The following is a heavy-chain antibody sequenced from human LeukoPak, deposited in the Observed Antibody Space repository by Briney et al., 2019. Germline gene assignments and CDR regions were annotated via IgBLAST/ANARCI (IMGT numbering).Heavy chain of an antibody. Sequence: GESLKISCKASGYSFTSYWIAWVRQMPGEGLEWMGIIYPGDSDTRYSPSFQGQVTISADKSISTAYLQWSSLKASDLAMYYCARHSTARHPFDYWGQGTLVTVSS. D-gene: IGHD4-11*01. J-gene: IGHJ4*02. CDR3: ARHSTARHPFDY. CDR1: GYSFTSYW. V-gene: IGHV5-51*01. CDR2: IYPGDSDT.